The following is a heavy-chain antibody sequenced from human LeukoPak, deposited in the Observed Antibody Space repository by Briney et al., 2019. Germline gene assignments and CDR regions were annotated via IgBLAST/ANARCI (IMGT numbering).Heavy chain of an antibody. CDR3: ARVQYGSGSYFNWFDP. CDR1: AGSISSYY. D-gene: IGHD3-10*01. CDR2: IYYSGST. J-gene: IGHJ5*02. V-gene: IGHV4-59*01. Sequence: SETLSLTCTVPAGSISSYYWGCIRQPPGKGLEWIGYIYYSGSTNYNPSLKSRVTISVDTSKNQFSLKLSSVTAADTAVYYCARVQYGSGSYFNWFDPWGQGTLVTVSS.